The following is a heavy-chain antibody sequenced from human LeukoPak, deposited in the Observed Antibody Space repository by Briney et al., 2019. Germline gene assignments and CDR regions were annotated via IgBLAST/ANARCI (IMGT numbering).Heavy chain of an antibody. CDR3: ARRPSGYALSWLDP. V-gene: IGHV3-20*04. CDR1: GFTFDDYG. D-gene: IGHD3-3*01. CDR2: INWNGGST. J-gene: IGHJ5*02. Sequence: PGGSLRLSCAASGFTFDDYGMSWVRQAPWKELEWVSGINWNGGSTGYADSVKGRFTISRDNAKNSLYLQMNSLRAEDTAVYYCARRPSGYALSWLDPWGQGTLVTVSS.